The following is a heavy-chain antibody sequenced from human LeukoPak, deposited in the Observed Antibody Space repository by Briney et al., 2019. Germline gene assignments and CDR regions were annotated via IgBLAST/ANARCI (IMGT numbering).Heavy chain of an antibody. Sequence: KTSETLSLTCTVSGGSVSSHYWSWIRQPPGKGLEWIGYIYYSGGTNYNPSLKSRVTISVDTSKSQFSLKLSSLIAADTGVYYCARAPIAITTSASPDGFDIWGQGTMVTVSS. CDR1: GGSVSSHY. D-gene: IGHD1/OR15-1a*01. J-gene: IGHJ3*02. CDR3: ARAPIAITTSASPDGFDI. V-gene: IGHV4-59*02. CDR2: IYYSGGT.